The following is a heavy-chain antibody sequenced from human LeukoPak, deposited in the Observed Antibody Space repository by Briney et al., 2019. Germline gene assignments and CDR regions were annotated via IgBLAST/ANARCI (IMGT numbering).Heavy chain of an antibody. CDR3: ASSGSYRFDY. V-gene: IGHV3-11*04. CDR1: GGSFSGYY. Sequence: PSETLSLTCAVYGGSFSGYYWGWIRQPPGKGLEWVSHITASGTAMFYADSVKGRFTISRDNAKNSLYLQMNSLRDEDTAVYYCASSGSYRFDYWGQGTLVTVSS. CDR2: ITASGTAM. J-gene: IGHJ4*02. D-gene: IGHD1-26*01.